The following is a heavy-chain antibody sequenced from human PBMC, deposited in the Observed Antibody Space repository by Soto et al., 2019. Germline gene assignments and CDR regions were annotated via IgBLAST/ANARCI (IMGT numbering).Heavy chain of an antibody. CDR3: AKDPPRITGDEYMDV. Sequence: GGSLRLSCAASGFTFSNYAMSWVRQAPGKGLEWVSSISDSGDNTYFADSVKGRFTISRDNSKVTLYLQMNSLRAEDTALYYFAKDPPRITGDEYMDVWGQGTTVTVSS. CDR2: ISDSGDNT. CDR1: GFTFSNYA. D-gene: IGHD1-20*01. J-gene: IGHJ6*02. V-gene: IGHV3-23*01.